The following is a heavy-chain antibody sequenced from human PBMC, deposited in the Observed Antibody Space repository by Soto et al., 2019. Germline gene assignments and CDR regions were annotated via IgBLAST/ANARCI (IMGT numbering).Heavy chain of an antibody. V-gene: IGHV3-7*05. CDR2: TNQDGSER. D-gene: IGHD3-9*01. Sequence: GWSLRLSCAASGFTFTSYWMSWVRQAPGKGLEWVANTNQDGSERYYVDSMKGRFTISRDNAKNSLYLHLSSLRAEDTAVYYCARDTSTGHDYWGRGTLVTVSS. CDR1: GFTFTSYW. CDR3: ARDTSTGHDY. J-gene: IGHJ4*02.